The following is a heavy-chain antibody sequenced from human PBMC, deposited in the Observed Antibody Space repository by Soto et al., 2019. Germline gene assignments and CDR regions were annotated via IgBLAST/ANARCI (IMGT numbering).Heavy chain of an antibody. Sequence: SVKVSCKASGFTFTSSAVQWVRQARGQRLEWIGWIVVGSGNTNYAQKFQERVTITRDMSTSTAYMELSSLRSEDTAVYYCAADNDYSNYAHYYYGMDVWGQGTTVTVSS. CDR1: GFTFTSSA. J-gene: IGHJ6*02. CDR2: IVVGSGNT. D-gene: IGHD4-4*01. V-gene: IGHV1-58*01. CDR3: AADNDYSNYAHYYYGMDV.